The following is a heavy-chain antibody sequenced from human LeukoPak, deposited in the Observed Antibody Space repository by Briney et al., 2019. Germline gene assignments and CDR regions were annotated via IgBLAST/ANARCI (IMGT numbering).Heavy chain of an antibody. Sequence: GGSLRLSCAASGFTFSSYGMHWVRQAPGKGLEWVAVISYDGSNKYYADSVKGRFTISRDNSKNTLYLQMNSLRAEDTAVYYCAKDAGLTGTFDNWGQGTLVTVSS. J-gene: IGHJ4*02. D-gene: IGHD1-7*01. CDR3: AKDAGLTGTFDN. CDR1: GFTFSSYG. CDR2: ISYDGSNK. V-gene: IGHV3-30*18.